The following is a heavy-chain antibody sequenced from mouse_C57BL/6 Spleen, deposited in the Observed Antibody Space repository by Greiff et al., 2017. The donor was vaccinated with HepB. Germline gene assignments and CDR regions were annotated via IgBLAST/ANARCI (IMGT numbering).Heavy chain of an antibody. J-gene: IGHJ4*01. Sequence: QVQLQQPGAELVKPGASVKMSCKASGYTFTSYWITWVKQRPGQGLEWIGDIYPGSGSTNYNEKFKSKATLTVDTSSSTAYMQLSILTSEDSAVYYCARYFDGYHYAMDYWGQGTSVTVSS. V-gene: IGHV1-55*01. CDR3: ARYFDGYHYAMDY. D-gene: IGHD2-3*01. CDR2: IYPGSGST. CDR1: GYTFTSYW.